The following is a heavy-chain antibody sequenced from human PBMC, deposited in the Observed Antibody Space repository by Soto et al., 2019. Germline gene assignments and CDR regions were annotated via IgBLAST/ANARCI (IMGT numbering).Heavy chain of an antibody. J-gene: IGHJ4*02. CDR3: ARGWVGTGSHYFRF. Sequence: SETLSLTCAVYGESFSGYYWGWIRQPPGKGLEWIGEINRSRSTNHNPSLKSRVTISVDTSKNQFSLKLNSVTAADTAVYYCARGWVGTGSHYFRFWGQGTLVTVSS. CDR2: INRSRST. V-gene: IGHV4-34*01. CDR1: GESFSGYY. D-gene: IGHD3-9*01.